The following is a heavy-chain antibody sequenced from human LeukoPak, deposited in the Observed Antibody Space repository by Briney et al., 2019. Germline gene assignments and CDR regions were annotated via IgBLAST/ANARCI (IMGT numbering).Heavy chain of an antibody. CDR1: GGSISSYY. Sequence: SETLSLTCTVSGGSISSYYWSWIRQPPGKGLEWIGYIYYSGSTNYNPSLKSRVTISVDTPKNQFSLKLSSVTAADTAVYYCARDLGLGNWFDPWGQGTLVTVSS. V-gene: IGHV4-59*01. J-gene: IGHJ5*02. CDR2: IYYSGST. CDR3: ARDLGLGNWFDP. D-gene: IGHD3/OR15-3a*01.